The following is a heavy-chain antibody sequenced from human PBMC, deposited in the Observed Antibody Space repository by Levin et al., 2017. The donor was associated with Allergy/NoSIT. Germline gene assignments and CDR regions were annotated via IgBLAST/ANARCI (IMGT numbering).Heavy chain of an antibody. V-gene: IGHV4-4*02. CDR1: GGSISGTNW. CDR3: AGVVIRGGFSFDY. CDR2: IFHSGTT. Sequence: PSETLSLTCVVSGGSISGTNWWSWVRQAPGKGLEWIGVIFHSGTTNYNPSLKSRLAISIDNSKNQFSLRLSSVTAADTAVYYCAGVVIRGGFSFDYWGQGSLVTVSS. J-gene: IGHJ4*02. D-gene: IGHD3-16*01.